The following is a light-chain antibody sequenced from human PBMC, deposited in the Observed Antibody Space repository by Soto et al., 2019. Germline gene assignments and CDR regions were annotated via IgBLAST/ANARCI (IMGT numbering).Light chain of an antibody. Sequence: QSVLTQPPSVSGAPGQRVTISCTGSRFNIGAGYDVHWYQQLPGTAPKLLIYGNSNRPSGVPDRCSGSKSGTSASLAITGLQAEDEADYYCQSYDSSLSGFSVFGGGTKLTVL. V-gene: IGLV1-40*01. CDR2: GNS. CDR3: QSYDSSLSGFSV. J-gene: IGLJ3*02. CDR1: RFNIGAGYD.